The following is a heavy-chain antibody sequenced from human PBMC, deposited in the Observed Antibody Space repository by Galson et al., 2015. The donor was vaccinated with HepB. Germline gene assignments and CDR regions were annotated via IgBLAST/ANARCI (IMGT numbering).Heavy chain of an antibody. CDR1: GYTFTGYY. CDR2: INPNSGGT. V-gene: IGHV1-2*06. D-gene: IGHD2-15*01. CDR3: ARDLRYCSGGSCYVGTDNWFDP. J-gene: IGHJ5*02. Sequence: SVKVSCKASGYTFTGYYMHWVRQAPGQGLEWMGRINPNSGGTNYAQKFQGRVTMTRDTSISTAYMELSRLRSDDTAVYYCARDLRYCSGGSCYVGTDNWFDPWGQGTLVTVSS.